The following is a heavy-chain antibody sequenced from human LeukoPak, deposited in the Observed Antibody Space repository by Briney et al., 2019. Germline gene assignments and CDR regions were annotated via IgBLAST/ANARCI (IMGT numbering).Heavy chain of an antibody. V-gene: IGHV3-48*03. Sequence: GGSLLLSCIGSGFTFSNYEMNWVRPAPGKGLEWVSYISLSGSTIYYADSVRGRFTISRDNTKNSLYLQMNSLRAEDTAVYFCARDGRQWEQRPFDYWGQGTLVTVSS. CDR1: GFTFSNYE. D-gene: IGHD1-26*01. J-gene: IGHJ4*02. CDR3: ARDGRQWEQRPFDY. CDR2: ISLSGSTI.